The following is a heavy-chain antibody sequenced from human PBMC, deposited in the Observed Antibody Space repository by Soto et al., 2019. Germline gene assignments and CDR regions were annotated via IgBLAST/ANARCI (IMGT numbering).Heavy chain of an antibody. CDR3: ARDPGYSSSWYYYYYGMDV. V-gene: IGHV4-59*01. CDR1: GGSISSYY. J-gene: IGHJ6*02. Sequence: SETLSLTCTVSGGSISSYYWSLIRQPPGKGLEWIGYIYYSGSTNYNPSLKSRVTISVDTSKNQFSLKLSSVTAADTAVYYCARDPGYSSSWYYYYYGMDVWGQGTTVTVSS. CDR2: IYYSGST. D-gene: IGHD6-13*01.